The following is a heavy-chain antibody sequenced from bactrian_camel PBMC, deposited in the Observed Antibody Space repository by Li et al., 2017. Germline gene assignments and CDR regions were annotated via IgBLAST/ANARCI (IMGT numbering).Heavy chain of an antibody. J-gene: IGHJ4*01. D-gene: IGHD5*01. CDR3: AADPSRELWVGYPPYKY. CDR2: ADLGGGRE. Sequence: QVQLVESGGGSVQAGGSLRLSCAASGYAYMRNCMGWFRQAPGKDLKDREGVAAADLGGGRENYADSVKGRFTISKDNAKNTLYLQMNSLKPEDTAVYYCAADPSRELWVGYPPYKYWGQGTQVTVS. V-gene: IGHV3S1*01. CDR1: GYAYMRNC.